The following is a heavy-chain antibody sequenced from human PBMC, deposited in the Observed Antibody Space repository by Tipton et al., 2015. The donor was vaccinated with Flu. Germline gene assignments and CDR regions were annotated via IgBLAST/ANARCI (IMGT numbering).Heavy chain of an antibody. J-gene: IGHJ4*02. CDR1: GDSIGSRYY. CDR3: TRESTVGTY. V-gene: IGHV3-53*01. CDR2: IYNDGTT. D-gene: IGHD4-11*01. Sequence: LSLTCSVSGDSIGSRYYWGWIRQPPGKGLEWISNIYNDGTTYYADSVKGRFTISRDNSKNTVHLQMNSLRAEDTAVYYCTRESTVGTYWGQGTLVTVSS.